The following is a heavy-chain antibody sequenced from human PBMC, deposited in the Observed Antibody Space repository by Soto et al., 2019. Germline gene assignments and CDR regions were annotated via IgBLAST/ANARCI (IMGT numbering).Heavy chain of an antibody. V-gene: IGHV3-30*18. CDR2: ISYDGHNT. J-gene: IGHJ6*03. CDR3: AKLSPCNICYLDRLTGEECRKSYDHYMVV. CDR1: GFTFSDFA. Sequence: GGSLRLSCVASGFTFSDFAMHWVRQAPGKGLEWVAVISYDGHNTYYADSVKGRFTISRDNSKNTLFLPMNSLRAADTATYYCAKLSPCNICYLDRLTGEECRKSYDHYMVVLCQGTSVTVS. D-gene: IGHD2-21*01.